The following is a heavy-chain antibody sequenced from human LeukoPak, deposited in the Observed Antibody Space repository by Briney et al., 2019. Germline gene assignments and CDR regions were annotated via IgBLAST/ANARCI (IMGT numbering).Heavy chain of an antibody. CDR3: ARDDSTGYYGMDV. V-gene: IGHV1-46*01. CDR1: GYTFTSYY. D-gene: IGHD2-8*02. CDR2: INPSGGST. Sequence: GASVKVSCKASGYTFTSYYMHWVRQAPGQGLEWMGIINPSGGSTSYAQKFQGRVTMTRDTSTSTVYMELSSLRSEDTAVSYCARDDSTGYYGMDVWGQGTTVTVSS. J-gene: IGHJ6*02.